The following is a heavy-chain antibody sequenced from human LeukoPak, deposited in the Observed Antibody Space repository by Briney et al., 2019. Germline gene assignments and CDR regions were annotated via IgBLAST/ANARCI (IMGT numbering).Heavy chain of an antibody. V-gene: IGHV3-66*02. CDR3: VGYYVGKFDY. J-gene: IGHJ4*02. CDR1: GFVVSDNY. CDR2: IYTSGNT. Sequence: GGSLRLSCAASGFVVSDNYMSWVRQAPGQGLEWVSLIYTSGNTKYTDSVKGRFTISRDNAKNTLYLQMNTLSAEDTAVYYCVGYYVGKFDYWGQGTLVTVSS. D-gene: IGHD4-23*01.